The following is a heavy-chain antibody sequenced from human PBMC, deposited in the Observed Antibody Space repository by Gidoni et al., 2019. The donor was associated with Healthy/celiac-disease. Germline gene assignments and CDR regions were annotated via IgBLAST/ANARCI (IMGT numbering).Heavy chain of an antibody. CDR2: IYYSGST. V-gene: IGHV4-31*03. Sequence: QVQLQESGPGLVKPSQTLSLTCTVSGGSIRRGCYYWSWIRQHPGKGLEWIGYIYYSGSTYYNPSLKSRVTISVDTSKNQFSLKLSSVTAADTAVYYCARGTTVTYYYYYYYMDVWGKGTTVTVSS. CDR1: GGSIRRGCYY. D-gene: IGHD4-17*01. CDR3: ARGTTVTYYYYYYYMDV. J-gene: IGHJ6*03.